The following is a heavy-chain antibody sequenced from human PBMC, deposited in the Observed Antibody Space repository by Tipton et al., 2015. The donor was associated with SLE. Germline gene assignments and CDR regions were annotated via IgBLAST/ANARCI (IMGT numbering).Heavy chain of an antibody. CDR3: ARGAAAGYYYYYMDV. CDR1: GGSFSGYS. Sequence: TLSLTCAVYGGSFSGYSWSWIRQPPGKGLEWIGYIYYSGSTNYNPSLKSRVTISVDTSKNQFSLKLSSVTAADTAVYYCARGAAAGYYYYYMDVWGKGTTVTVSS. CDR2: IYYSGST. V-gene: IGHV4-59*01. J-gene: IGHJ6*03. D-gene: IGHD6-13*01.